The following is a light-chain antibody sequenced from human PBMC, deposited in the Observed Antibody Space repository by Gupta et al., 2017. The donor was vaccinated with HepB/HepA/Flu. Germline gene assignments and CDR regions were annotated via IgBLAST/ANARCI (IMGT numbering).Light chain of an antibody. CDR3: QQWSTRSA. CDR2: DAS. Sequence: EIVLTQSPATLSLSPGERATLSCRASQSVSSYVSWYQQKPGQAPRLLIYDASNRATGIPALFSGSGSGTYFTLTISSLEPGDFAVYYCQQWSTRSAFGPGTKVDIK. J-gene: IGKJ3*01. CDR1: QSVSSY. V-gene: IGKV3-11*01.